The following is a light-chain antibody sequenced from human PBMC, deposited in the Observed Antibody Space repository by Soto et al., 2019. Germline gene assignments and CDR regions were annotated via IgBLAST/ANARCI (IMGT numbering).Light chain of an antibody. CDR3: AAWDDSLPGPMM. J-gene: IGLJ3*02. CDR2: SDN. CDR1: SSNIGSNT. Sequence: QAVVTQPPSTSGTPGQRVTISCSGSSSNIGSNTVNWYQQLPRTAPKLLIYSDNQRPSGVPDRFSGSKSGTSASLAISGLQSEDEADYYCAAWDDSLPGPMMFGGGTKLTVL. V-gene: IGLV1-44*01.